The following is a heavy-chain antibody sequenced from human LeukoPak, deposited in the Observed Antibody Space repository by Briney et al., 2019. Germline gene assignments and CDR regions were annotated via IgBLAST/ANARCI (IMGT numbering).Heavy chain of an antibody. V-gene: IGHV3-23*01. J-gene: IGHJ5*01. CDR1: GFAFSSYD. Sequence: GGSLRLSCAASGFAFSSYDMSWLRQPPGKGLEWVSTINSNGSTTSYAASVRGRFTISRDNSKNTLYLQMNTLTADDTATYYCESAISWRLGVSADWFHRWGQGTLVVVS. D-gene: IGHD3-3*01. CDR2: INSNGSTT. CDR3: ESAISWRLGVSADWFHR.